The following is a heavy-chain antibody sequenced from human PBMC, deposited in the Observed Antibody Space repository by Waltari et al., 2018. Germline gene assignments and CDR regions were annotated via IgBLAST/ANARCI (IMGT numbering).Heavy chain of an antibody. Sequence: EVQLLESGGGLVQPGGSLRLSCAASGFTFRGYAMTWARQAPGKGLEWVSAISGGGNGTYYADSVKGRFTISRDNSKNTLYLQMNSLGAEDTAVYYCAKEGREQQLSRGYFDYWGQGTLVTVSS. V-gene: IGHV3-23*01. CDR1: GFTFRGYA. CDR2: ISGGGNGT. J-gene: IGHJ4*02. CDR3: AKEGREQQLSRGYFDY. D-gene: IGHD6-13*01.